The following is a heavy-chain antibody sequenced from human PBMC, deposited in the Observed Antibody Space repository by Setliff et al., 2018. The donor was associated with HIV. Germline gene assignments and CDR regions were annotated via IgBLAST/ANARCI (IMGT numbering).Heavy chain of an antibody. Sequence: GGSLRLSCAASGFTFSDYYMGWIRQAPGKGLEWVSYISGRSSDPNYADSVKGRFTISRDNAKNSLYLQMNSLRAEDTAVYYCARDTAELLGLYYYYGMDVWGQGTTVTVSS. V-gene: IGHV3-11*06. D-gene: IGHD1-26*01. CDR3: ARDTAELLGLYYYYGMDV. CDR2: ISGRSSDP. CDR1: GFTFSDYY. J-gene: IGHJ6*02.